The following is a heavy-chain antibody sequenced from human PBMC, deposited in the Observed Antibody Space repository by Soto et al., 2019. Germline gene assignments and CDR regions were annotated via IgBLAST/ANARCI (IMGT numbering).Heavy chain of an antibody. Sequence: QVQLVQSGAEVKKPGSSVKVSCKASGGTFSSYTISWVRQAPGQGLEWMGRIIPILGIANYAQKFQGRVTITADKSTSTAYMELSSLRSEDTAVYYSARLRGPDPFRDAFDIWGQGTMVTVSS. V-gene: IGHV1-69*02. CDR1: GGTFSSYT. CDR2: IIPILGIA. J-gene: IGHJ3*02. CDR3: ARLRGPDPFRDAFDI.